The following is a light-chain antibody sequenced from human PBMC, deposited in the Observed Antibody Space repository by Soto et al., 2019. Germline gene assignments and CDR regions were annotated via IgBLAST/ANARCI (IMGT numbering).Light chain of an antibody. CDR2: GAS. CDR1: QAINKY. J-gene: IGKJ1*01. Sequence: DIQMTQSPSSLPASVGDSVTITCRASQAINKYLNWYQHKAGQAPKLLICGASSLHKGVPARFRGSGAGTFFTLTISSLQPEDFATYYCQQSYTTPGTFGRGTTVEIK. CDR3: QQSYTTPGT. V-gene: IGKV1-39*01.